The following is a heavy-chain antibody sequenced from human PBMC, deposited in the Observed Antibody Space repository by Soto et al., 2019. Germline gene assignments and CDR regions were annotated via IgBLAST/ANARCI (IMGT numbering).Heavy chain of an antibody. D-gene: IGHD5-12*01. CDR3: ARRRDGYNSAFDI. V-gene: IGHV1-69*02. Sequence: QVQLVQSGAEVKKPGSSVKVSCKASGGTFSSYTISWVRQAPGQGLEWMGRIIPILGIANYAQKFQGRVTITADKSTSTAYMELSSLRSEDTAVYYCARRRDGYNSAFDIWGQGTMVTVSS. J-gene: IGHJ3*02. CDR2: IIPILGIA. CDR1: GGTFSSYT.